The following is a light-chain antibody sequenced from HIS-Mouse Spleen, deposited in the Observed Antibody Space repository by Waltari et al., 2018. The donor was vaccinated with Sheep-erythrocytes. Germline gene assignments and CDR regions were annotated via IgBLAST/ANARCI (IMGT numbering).Light chain of an antibody. V-gene: IGLV2-14*03. Sequence: QSITISCTGTSSDGGGYNYVSWYQQHPGKAPKLLIYDVSNRPSGVSNRFSGSKSGNTASLTISGLQAEDEADYYCSSYTSSSTWVFGGGTKLTVL. CDR3: SSYTSSSTWV. CDR1: SSDGGGYNY. J-gene: IGLJ3*02. CDR2: DVS.